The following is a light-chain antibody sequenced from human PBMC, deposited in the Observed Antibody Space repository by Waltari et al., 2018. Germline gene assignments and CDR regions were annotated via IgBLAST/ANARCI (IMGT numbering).Light chain of an antibody. CDR2: EAS. J-gene: IGLJ2*01. CDR1: SSDVGSYNL. V-gene: IGLV2-23*01. CDR3: SSYAGNCNLVV. Sequence: QCALTQPASVSGSPGQSITISCTGTSSDVGSYNLVSWYQQHPGQAPKLMIYEASKRPSGVSNRFSGSKSCNTASLTISGLQAEDEADYYCSSYAGNCNLVVFGGGTKLTVL.